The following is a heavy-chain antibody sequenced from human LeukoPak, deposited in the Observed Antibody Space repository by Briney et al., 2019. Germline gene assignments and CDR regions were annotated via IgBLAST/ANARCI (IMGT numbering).Heavy chain of an antibody. CDR2: TYYRSKWYN. J-gene: IGHJ4*02. CDR1: GDSVSSSSAA. D-gene: IGHD1-1*01. CDR3: AREGSEGYLFGY. Sequence: SQTLSLTCAISGDSVSSSSAAWSWIRQSPSRGLEWLGRTYYRSKWYNDYAVSVKSRITINPDTSKNQFSLQLNSMAPEDTAVYYCAREGSEGYLFGYWGQGTLVTVSS. V-gene: IGHV6-1*01.